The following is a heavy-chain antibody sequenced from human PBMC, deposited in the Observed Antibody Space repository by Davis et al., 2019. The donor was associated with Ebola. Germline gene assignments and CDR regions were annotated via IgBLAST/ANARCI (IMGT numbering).Heavy chain of an antibody. Sequence: ESLKISCAASGFTFSSYWIHWVLQAPGKGLVWVSRVNIDGSNTNYADSVKGRFTISIDNAKNTLYLQMNSLRVEDTAVYFCARGLYGDSVGFDYWGQGTLVTVSS. CDR2: VNIDGSNT. J-gene: IGHJ4*02. CDR3: ARGLYGDSVGFDY. V-gene: IGHV3-74*01. D-gene: IGHD4-17*01. CDR1: GFTFSSYW.